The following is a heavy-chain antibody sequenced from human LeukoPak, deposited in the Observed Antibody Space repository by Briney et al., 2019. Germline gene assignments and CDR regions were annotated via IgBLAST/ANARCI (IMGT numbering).Heavy chain of an antibody. V-gene: IGHV3-7*04. Sequence: GGSLRLSCAASGFTFSSYWMSWVRQAPGKGLEWVANIKQDGGEKYYVDSVRGRFTISRDNAKNSLYLQMNSLRPEDTAVYYCAGRGDGNLYYFDHWGQGTLVTASS. CDR1: GFTFSSYW. CDR2: IKQDGGEK. D-gene: IGHD5-24*01. J-gene: IGHJ4*02. CDR3: AGRGDGNLYYFDH.